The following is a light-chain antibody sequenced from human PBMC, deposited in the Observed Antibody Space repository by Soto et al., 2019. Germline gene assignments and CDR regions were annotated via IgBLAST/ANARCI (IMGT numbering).Light chain of an antibody. J-gene: IGKJ2*01. CDR1: QSVFFN. CDR3: QVYQNWLFA. CDR2: GAT. Sequence: EIVLTQSPAPLSVSPGDRATLSCRASQSVFFNLAWYQQKPGQAPRLLIYGATIRATGIPARFSGSGSGTELSLTISSLQSEDFAVYYCQVYQNWLFAFGQGTNLEIK. V-gene: IGKV3-15*01.